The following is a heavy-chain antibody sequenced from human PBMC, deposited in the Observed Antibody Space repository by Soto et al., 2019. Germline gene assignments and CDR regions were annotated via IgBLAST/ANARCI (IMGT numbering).Heavy chain of an antibody. Sequence: VHLLQSGGEVKKPGASVKVSCKTSGYIFTNYAINWVRQAPDQGLEWMGWISAYNGDTKYAQRFQGRLTVTTDPSTTTAYMELRSLRSDDTAVYYCARDGRAFSIFGETMDVWGQGTTVTVSS. D-gene: IGHD3-3*01. CDR1: GYIFTNYA. J-gene: IGHJ6*02. CDR3: ARDGRAFSIFGETMDV. CDR2: ISAYNGDT. V-gene: IGHV1-18*01.